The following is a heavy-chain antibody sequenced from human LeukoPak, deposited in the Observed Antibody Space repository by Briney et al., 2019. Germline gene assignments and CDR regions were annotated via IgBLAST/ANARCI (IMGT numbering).Heavy chain of an antibody. Sequence: PSETLSLTCTVSGASISSYYWSWIRQPPGKGLEWIGYIYYSGSTYYNPSLKSRVTISVDTSKNQFSLKLSSVTAADTAVYYCARYDYGGILFDYWGQGTLVTVSS. D-gene: IGHD4-23*01. CDR2: IYYSGST. CDR1: GASISSYY. V-gene: IGHV4-30-4*08. CDR3: ARYDYGGILFDY. J-gene: IGHJ4*02.